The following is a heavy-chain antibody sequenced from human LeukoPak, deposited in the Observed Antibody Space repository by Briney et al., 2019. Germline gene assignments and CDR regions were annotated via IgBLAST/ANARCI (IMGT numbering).Heavy chain of an antibody. CDR1: GYAFSDYY. CDR3: ARDGGSSSWYRDYYFDY. Sequence: SCTASGYAFSDYYMSWIRQAPGKGLEWVSYISSSGSTIYYADSVKGRFTISRDNAKNSLYLQMNSLRAEDTAVYYCARDGGSSSWYRDYYFDYWGQGTLVTVSS. J-gene: IGHJ4*02. D-gene: IGHD6-13*01. V-gene: IGHV3-11*01. CDR2: ISSSGSTI.